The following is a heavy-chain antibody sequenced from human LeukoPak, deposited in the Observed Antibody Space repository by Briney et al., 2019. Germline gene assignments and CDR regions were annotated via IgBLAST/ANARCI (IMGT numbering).Heavy chain of an antibody. Sequence: SETLSLTCTVSGGSISSYYWSWIRQPPGKGLEWIGYIYYSGSTNYNPSLKSRVTISLDTSKNKFSLKLSSVTAADTAVYYCARGISSGWSYYFDYWGQGTLVTVSS. CDR3: ARGISSGWSYYFDY. V-gene: IGHV4-59*01. D-gene: IGHD6-19*01. CDR1: GGSISSYY. CDR2: IYYSGST. J-gene: IGHJ4*02.